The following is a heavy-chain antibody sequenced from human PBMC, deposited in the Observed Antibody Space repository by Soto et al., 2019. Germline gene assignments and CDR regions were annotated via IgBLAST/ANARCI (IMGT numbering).Heavy chain of an antibody. CDR1: GYTFTVYY. CDR3: ARDLAKGGGSAGFDY. CDR2: INPKSGGT. J-gene: IGHJ4*02. Sequence: ASVKVSCKASGYTFTVYYMHWVLQAPGEGLEWMGWINPKSGGTMYPQKFQGRVTMTWDTSISTACMALTRLRSDDTAVYYCARDLAKGGGSAGFDYWGQGNLVTVSS. V-gene: IGHV1-2*02. D-gene: IGHD1-26*01.